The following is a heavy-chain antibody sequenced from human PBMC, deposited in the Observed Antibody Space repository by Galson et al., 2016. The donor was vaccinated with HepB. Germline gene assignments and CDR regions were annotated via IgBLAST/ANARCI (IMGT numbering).Heavy chain of an antibody. D-gene: IGHD6-13*01. V-gene: IGHV3-11*01. Sequence: SLRLSCAASGFTFTDYYLAWFRQAPGTGPEWISYFDSNVNNSHSADSAKGRFTISRDNAKTTVYLQLTSLRAEDTAVYYCAKDRRGHSSAWYWYFDYWGPGTLVSVSS. J-gene: IGHJ4*02. CDR1: GFTFTDYY. CDR3: AKDRRGHSSAWYWYFDY. CDR2: FDSNVNNS.